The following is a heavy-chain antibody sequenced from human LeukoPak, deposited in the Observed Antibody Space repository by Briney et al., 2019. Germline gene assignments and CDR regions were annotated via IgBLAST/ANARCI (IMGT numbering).Heavy chain of an antibody. Sequence: SETLSLTXTVSGGSISSYYWSWIRQPPGKGLEWIGYIYYSGSTNYNPSLKSRVTISVDTSKNQFSLKLSSVTAADTAVYYCAGASYDSSGVHWGQGTLVTVSS. CDR2: IYYSGST. CDR1: GGSISSYY. J-gene: IGHJ4*02. D-gene: IGHD3-22*01. CDR3: AGASYDSSGVH. V-gene: IGHV4-59*01.